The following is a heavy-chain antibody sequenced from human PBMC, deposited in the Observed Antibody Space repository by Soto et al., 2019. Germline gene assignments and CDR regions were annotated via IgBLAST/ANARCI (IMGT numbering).Heavy chain of an antibody. CDR1: GGSINNTNW. D-gene: IGHD3-16*01. J-gene: IGHJ5*02. Sequence: QVQLQESGPGLVKPSGTLSLICAVSGGSINNTNWWSWVRQSPGKGLEWIGEIYHSGSTTYNPSLKSRLTISVDKSKNQFSPNLSSVTAADTAVYYCAKGEYDYVWGSYRINWFDPWGQGTLVTVSS. V-gene: IGHV4-4*02. CDR2: IYHSGST. CDR3: AKGEYDYVWGSYRINWFDP.